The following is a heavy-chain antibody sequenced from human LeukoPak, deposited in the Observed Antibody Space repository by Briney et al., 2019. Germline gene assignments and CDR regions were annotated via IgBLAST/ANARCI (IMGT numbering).Heavy chain of an antibody. V-gene: IGHV3-21*01. D-gene: IGHD4-17*01. J-gene: IGHJ3*02. CDR1: GFTFNIYS. CDR2: ISRTSSYI. CDR3: ARDLYGYDAFDI. Sequence: GGSLRLSCAASGFTFNIYSMNWVRQAPGKGLEWVSSISRTSSYIYYADSVKGRFTISRDNAKNSLYLQMNSLRAEDTAVYYCARDLYGYDAFDIWGQGTMVTVSS.